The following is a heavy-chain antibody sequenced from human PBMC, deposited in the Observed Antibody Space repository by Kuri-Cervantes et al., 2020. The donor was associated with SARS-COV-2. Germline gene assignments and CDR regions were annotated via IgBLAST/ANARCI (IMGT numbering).Heavy chain of an antibody. CDR2: ISSSSSYI. Sequence: GESLKISCAASGFTFDDYGMNWVRQAPGKGLEWVSSISSSSSYIYYADSVKGRFTISRDNAKNSLYLQMNSLRAEDTAVYYCARPAETGTRFDYWGQGTLVTVSS. J-gene: IGHJ4*02. D-gene: IGHD1-1*01. V-gene: IGHV3-21*01. CDR1: GFTFDDYG. CDR3: ARPAETGTRFDY.